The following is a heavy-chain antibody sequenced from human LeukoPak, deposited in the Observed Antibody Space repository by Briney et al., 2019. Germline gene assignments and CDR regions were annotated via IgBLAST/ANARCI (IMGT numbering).Heavy chain of an antibody. CDR2: IYWDDDK. CDR3: AHIGLGSGGSCCRDDY. D-gene: IGHD2-15*01. J-gene: IGHJ4*02. CDR1: GFSLSTSGVG. Sequence: SGPTLVNPTQTLTLTCTFSGFSLSTSGVGVGWIRQPPGKALEWLALIYWDDDKRYSPSLKSRLTITKGTSKNQVVLTMTNMDPVDTATYYCAHIGLGSGGSCCRDDYWGQGTLVTVSS. V-gene: IGHV2-5*02.